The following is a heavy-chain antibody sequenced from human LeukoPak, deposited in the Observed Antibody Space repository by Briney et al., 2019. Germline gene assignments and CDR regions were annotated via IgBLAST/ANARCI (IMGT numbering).Heavy chain of an antibody. V-gene: IGHV4-59*12. Sequence: SETLSLTCAVSGGSFSGYYWTWIRQPPGKGLEWIGYIYYSGSTNYNPSLKSRVTISVDTSKNQFSLKLSSVTAADTAVYYCARGSSSGYYWRHSNFFDYWGQGTLVTVSS. CDR1: GGSFSGYY. D-gene: IGHD3-22*01. CDR2: IYYSGST. J-gene: IGHJ4*02. CDR3: ARGSSSGYYWRHSNFFDY.